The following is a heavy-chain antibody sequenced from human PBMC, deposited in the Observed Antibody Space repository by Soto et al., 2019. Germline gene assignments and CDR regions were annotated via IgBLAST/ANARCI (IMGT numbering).Heavy chain of an antibody. CDR2: FYYSGSP. J-gene: IGHJ5*02. V-gene: IGHV4-39*01. D-gene: IGHD6-13*01. CDR3: AGGPMEEQLVATYNLFDP. Sequence: SETLSLTCTVSGDSIRSSSHYWAWNRQPPGKGLEWIGGFYYSGSPNYNPSLKSRVTMSVDTSKNQFSLNLNSVTAADTAVYYCAGGPMEEQLVATYNLFDPWGQGTLVTVSS. CDR1: GDSIRSSSHY.